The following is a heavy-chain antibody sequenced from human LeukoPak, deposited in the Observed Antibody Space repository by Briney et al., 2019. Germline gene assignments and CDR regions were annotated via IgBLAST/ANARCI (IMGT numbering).Heavy chain of an antibody. Sequence: GGSLRLSCAASGFTVSSNYMSWVRQAPVKGLEWLSAIGEEKSGSWTKSADSVKGRFTISRDNSENTLYLQMDSLTVEDTAVYYCAKAGVISGWDYWGQGTLVTVSS. D-gene: IGHD3-3*02. J-gene: IGHJ4*02. V-gene: IGHV3-53*01. CDR2: IGEEKSGSWT. CDR1: GFTVSSNY. CDR3: AKAGVISGWDY.